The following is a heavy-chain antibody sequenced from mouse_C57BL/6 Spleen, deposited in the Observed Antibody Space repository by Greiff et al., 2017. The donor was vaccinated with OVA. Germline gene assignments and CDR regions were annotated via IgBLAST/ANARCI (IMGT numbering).Heavy chain of an antibody. CDR2: IYPGDGDT. V-gene: IGHV1-82*01. CDR3: ASYRVLYAMDY. Sequence: ESGPELVKPGASVKISCKASGYAFSSSWMNWVKQRPGKGLEWIGRIYPGDGDTNYNGKFKGKATLTADKSSSTAYMQLSSLTSEDSAVYFCASYRVLYAMDYWGQGTSVTVSS. CDR1: GYAFSSSW. D-gene: IGHD2-12*01. J-gene: IGHJ4*01.